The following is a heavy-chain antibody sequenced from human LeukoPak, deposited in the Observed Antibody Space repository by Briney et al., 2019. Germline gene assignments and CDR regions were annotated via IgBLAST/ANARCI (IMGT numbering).Heavy chain of an antibody. V-gene: IGHV7-4-1*02. D-gene: IGHD5-12*01. CDR1: GYTFTSYA. CDR3: ARGRLQSGGYDTYYYYYMDV. J-gene: IGHJ6*03. CDR2: INTNTGNP. Sequence: VASVKVSCKASGYTFTSYAMNWVRRAPGQGLEWMGWINTNTGNPTYAQGFTGRFVFSLDTSVSTAYLQISSLKAEDTAVYYCARGRLQSGGYDTYYYYYMDVWGKGTTVTVSS.